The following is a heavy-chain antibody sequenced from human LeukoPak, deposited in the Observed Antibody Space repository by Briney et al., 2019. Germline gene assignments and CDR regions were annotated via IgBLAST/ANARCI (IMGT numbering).Heavy chain of an antibody. Sequence: ASVKVSCKASGGTFSNYAFNWVRQSPGQGIEWMGGIIPLFGTANYAQKFQGRVTITADESTSTAYMELSSLRSEDTAVYYCARVLYYYDSSGYLALDWDYGMDVWGQGTTVTVSS. V-gene: IGHV1-69*13. D-gene: IGHD3-22*01. CDR2: IIPLFGTA. CDR3: ARVLYYYDSSGYLALDWDYGMDV. J-gene: IGHJ6*02. CDR1: GGTFSNYA.